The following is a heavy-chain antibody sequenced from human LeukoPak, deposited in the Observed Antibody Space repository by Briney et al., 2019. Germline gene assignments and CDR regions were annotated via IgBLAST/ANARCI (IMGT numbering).Heavy chain of an antibody. D-gene: IGHD2-21*02. CDR3: ARAVLDSYCGGDCYGFPDY. J-gene: IGHJ4*02. CDR2: ISAYNGNT. V-gene: IGHV1-18*01. Sequence: ASVKVSCKASGYTFTSYGISWVRQAPGQGLEWMGWISAYNGNTNYAQKLQGRVTMTTDTSTSAAYMELRSLRTDDTAVYYCARAVLDSYCGGDCYGFPDYWGQGTLVTVSS. CDR1: GYTFTSYG.